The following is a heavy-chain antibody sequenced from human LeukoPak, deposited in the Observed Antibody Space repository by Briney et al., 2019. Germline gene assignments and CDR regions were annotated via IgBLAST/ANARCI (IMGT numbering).Heavy chain of an antibody. CDR1: GFTFSSYS. J-gene: IGHJ6*03. CDR2: ISSSSSTI. V-gene: IGHV3-48*01. D-gene: IGHD3-9*01. Sequence: GGSLRLSCAASGFTFSSYSMNWVRQAPGKGLEWVSYISSSSSTIYYADSVKGRFTISRDNAKNSLYLQMNSLRAEETAVYYCEREGYYIVTGKERYYYYYMDVWGKGTRVTVSS. CDR3: EREGYYIVTGKERYYYYYMDV.